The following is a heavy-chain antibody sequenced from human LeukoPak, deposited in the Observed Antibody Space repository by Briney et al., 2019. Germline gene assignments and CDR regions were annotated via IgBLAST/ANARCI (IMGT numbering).Heavy chain of an antibody. V-gene: IGHV3-74*01. J-gene: IGHJ3*02. CDR2: INSDGRDT. CDR1: GFTFSVYW. Sequence: GGSLRLSCAASGFTFSVYWMHWVRQVPGKGLVWVSRINSDGRDTDYADLGKGRFTISRDNAKNTLYLQMNSLRAEDTAVYYCARDLNTYYYDSSGPHDAFDIWGQGTMVTVSS. CDR3: ARDLNTYYYDSSGPHDAFDI. D-gene: IGHD3-22*01.